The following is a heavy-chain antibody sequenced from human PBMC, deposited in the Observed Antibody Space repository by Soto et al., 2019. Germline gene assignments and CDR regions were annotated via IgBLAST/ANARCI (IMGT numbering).Heavy chain of an antibody. CDR1: GGTFSSYS. Sequence: QVQLVQSGAEVTKPGSSVKVSCKASGGTFSSYSINWVRQAPGQVLEWMGEIIPIFGTANYAQKFQGRVTIAADESTSTAYMELSSLRSEDTAVYYCARDGGRHSGGTDYWGQGTLVTVSS. V-gene: IGHV1-69*01. CDR2: IIPIFGTA. CDR3: ARDGGRHSGGTDY. J-gene: IGHJ4*02. D-gene: IGHD2-15*01.